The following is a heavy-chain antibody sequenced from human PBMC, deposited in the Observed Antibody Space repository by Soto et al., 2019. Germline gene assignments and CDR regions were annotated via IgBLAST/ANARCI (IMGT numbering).Heavy chain of an antibody. CDR3: ARDRYSGSSYDLDAFDI. Sequence: QVQLVQSGAEVKKPGASVKVSCKASGYTFTIYGISWVRQAPGQGLEWMGWISAYNGNTNYAQKLQGRVTMTTDTSTSTAYMELRRLRSDDTAVYYCARDRYSGSSYDLDAFDIWCQGTMVTVSS. CDR2: ISAYNGNT. CDR1: GYTFTIYG. J-gene: IGHJ3*02. D-gene: IGHD1-26*01. V-gene: IGHV1-18*01.